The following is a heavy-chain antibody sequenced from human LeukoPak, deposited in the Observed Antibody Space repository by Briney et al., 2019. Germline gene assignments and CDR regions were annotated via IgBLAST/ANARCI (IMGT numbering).Heavy chain of an antibody. J-gene: IGHJ4*02. CDR2: IYYSGST. Sequence: PSETLSLTCTVSGGSISSGSYYWGWIRQPPGEGLEWIGNIYYSGSTFYNPSLESRVTISVDTSKNQFSLRLTSVTAADTAIYYCARDFGSGSGTYDYWGQGTLVTVSS. CDR3: ARDFGSGSGTYDY. CDR1: GGSISSGSYY. D-gene: IGHD3-10*01. V-gene: IGHV4-39*07.